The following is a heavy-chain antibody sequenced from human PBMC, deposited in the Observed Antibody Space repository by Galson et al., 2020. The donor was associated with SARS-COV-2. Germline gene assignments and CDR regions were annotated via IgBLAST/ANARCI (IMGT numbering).Heavy chain of an antibody. D-gene: IGHD3-22*01. J-gene: IGHJ3*02. CDR3: FVDSSGDWSDAFDM. V-gene: IGHV3-9*01. CDR1: GFTFDDYA. CDR2: ISWNSGMI. Sequence: SLKISCATSGFTFDDYAMNWVRQAPGKGLEWVSGISWNSGMITYADSMKGRFIISRDNAKNSLYLQMNNLRTEDTALYYCFVDSSGDWSDAFDMWGLGTMGTVSS.